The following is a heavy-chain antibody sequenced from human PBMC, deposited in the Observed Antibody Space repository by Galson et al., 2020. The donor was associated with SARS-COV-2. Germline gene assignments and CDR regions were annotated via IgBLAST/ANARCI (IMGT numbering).Heavy chain of an antibody. Sequence: ASVKVSCKASGYPFTSYGISRVRQAPGQGLEWMGWISAYNGNTNYAEKLQGRVTMTTDTSTSTAYMELRSLRSDDTAVYYCAKVDDFWTGYYTGFDYWGQGTLVTVSS. CDR3: AKVDDFWTGYYTGFDY. J-gene: IGHJ4*02. CDR2: ISAYNGNT. V-gene: IGHV1-18*04. D-gene: IGHD3-3*01. CDR1: GYPFTSYG.